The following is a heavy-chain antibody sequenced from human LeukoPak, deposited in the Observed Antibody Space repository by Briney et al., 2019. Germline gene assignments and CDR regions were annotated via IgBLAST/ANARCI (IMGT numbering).Heavy chain of an antibody. CDR3: ARAPKYCSGGSCYPYYYGMDV. V-gene: IGHV1-2*02. CDR2: INPNSGGT. Sequence: GASVKVSCKASGYTFTGYYMHWVRQAPGQGLEWMGWINPNSGGTNYAQKFQGRVTMTRDTSISTAYMELSRLRSDDTAVYYCARAPKYCSGGSCYPYYYGMDVWGQGTTVTGSS. CDR1: GYTFTGYY. D-gene: IGHD2-15*01. J-gene: IGHJ6*02.